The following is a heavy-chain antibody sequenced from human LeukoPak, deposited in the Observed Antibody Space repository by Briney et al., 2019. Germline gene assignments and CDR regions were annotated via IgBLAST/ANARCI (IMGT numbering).Heavy chain of an antibody. Sequence: SETLSLTCAVYGGSFSGYYWSWIRQPPGKGLEWIGEINHSGSTNYNPSLKSRVTVSVDTSKNQFSLKLSSVTAADTAVYYCARGPLIAVAGYYFDYWGQGTLVTVSS. J-gene: IGHJ4*02. V-gene: IGHV4-34*01. D-gene: IGHD6-13*01. CDR2: INHSGST. CDR1: GGSFSGYY. CDR3: ARGPLIAVAGYYFDY.